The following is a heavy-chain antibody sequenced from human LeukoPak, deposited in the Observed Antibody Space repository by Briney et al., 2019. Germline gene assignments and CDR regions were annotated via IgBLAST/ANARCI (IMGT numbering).Heavy chain of an antibody. D-gene: IGHD6-19*01. V-gene: IGHV7-4-1*02. CDR1: GYTFTTYA. CDR3: ARDRGLSAVAETGGFDY. J-gene: IGHJ4*02. CDR2: INTNTGNP. Sequence: ASVKVSCKASGYTFTTYAMNWVRQAPGQGLEWMGWINTNTGNPTYAQGFTGRFVFSLDTSVSTAYLQIRSLKAEDTAVYYCARDRGLSAVAETGGFDYWGQGTLVTVSS.